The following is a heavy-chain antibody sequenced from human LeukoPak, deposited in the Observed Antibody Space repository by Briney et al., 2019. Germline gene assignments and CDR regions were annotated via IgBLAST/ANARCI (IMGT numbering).Heavy chain of an antibody. J-gene: IGHJ6*02. D-gene: IGHD3-10*01. CDR1: GFTFSSYA. CDR2: ISGSGGST. Sequence: GGSLRLSCAASGFTFSSYAMSWVRQAPGKGLEWVSAISGSGGSTYYADSVKGRFTISRDNSKNTLYLQMNSLRAEDTAVYYCAKSPRVVRGVIITSHYYGMDVWGQGTTVTVSS. CDR3: AKSPRVVRGVIITSHYYGMDV. V-gene: IGHV3-23*01.